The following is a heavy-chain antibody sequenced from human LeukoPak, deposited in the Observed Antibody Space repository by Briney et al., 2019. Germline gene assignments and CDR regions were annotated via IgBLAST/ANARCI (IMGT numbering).Heavy chain of an antibody. Sequence: GGSLRLSCAASGFNFNDAAMTCVRQAPGKGLEWVSLIASSGRNTYYTDSVRGRFTISRDNSKKTLSLQMNSLRVEDTAIYYCAKDIQLSAWGLGTMVTVSS. CDR2: IASSGRNT. V-gene: IGHV3-23*01. J-gene: IGHJ3*01. CDR3: AKDIQLSA. D-gene: IGHD5-24*01. CDR1: GFNFNDAA.